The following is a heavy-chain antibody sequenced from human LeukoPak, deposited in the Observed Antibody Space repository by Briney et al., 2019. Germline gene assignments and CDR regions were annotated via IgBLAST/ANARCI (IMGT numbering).Heavy chain of an antibody. D-gene: IGHD3-10*01. CDR3: ARRGFMYGSGSYSYYYYMDV. Sequence: SETLSLTCAVYGGSFSGYYWSWIRQPPGKGLEWIGEINHSGSTNYNPSLESRVTISVDTSKNQFSLKLSSVTAADTAVYYCARRGFMYGSGSYSYYYYMDVWGKGTTVTISS. CDR2: INHSGST. J-gene: IGHJ6*03. V-gene: IGHV4-34*01. CDR1: GGSFSGYY.